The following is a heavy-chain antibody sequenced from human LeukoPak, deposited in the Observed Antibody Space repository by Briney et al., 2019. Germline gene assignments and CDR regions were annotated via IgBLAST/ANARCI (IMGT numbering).Heavy chain of an antibody. CDR2: IYYSGST. D-gene: IGHD2-2*01. CDR1: GYSISSGYY. CDR3: ARHPVPAAIAYFDY. J-gene: IGHJ4*02. Sequence: PSETLSLTCTVSGYSISSGYYWSWIRPPPGKGLEWIGYIYYSGSTNYNPSLKSRVTISVDTSKNQFSLRLSSVTAADTAVYYCARHPVPAAIAYFDYWGQGTLVTVSS. V-gene: IGHV4-59*08.